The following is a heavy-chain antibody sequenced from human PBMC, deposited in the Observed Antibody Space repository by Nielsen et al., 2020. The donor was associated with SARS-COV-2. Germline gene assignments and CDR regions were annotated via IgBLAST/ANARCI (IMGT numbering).Heavy chain of an antibody. J-gene: IGHJ6*03. V-gene: IGHV6-1*01. CDR3: ARARGAYGDYYYYYYTDV. Sequence: SQTLSLTCAISGDSVSSSSAAWNWIRQSPSRGLEWLGRTYYRSKWYNDYAVSVKSRITINPDTSKNQFSLHLNSVTPEDTAVYYCARARGAYGDYYYYYYTDVCCKGTTVTVSS. CDR2: TYYRSKWYN. D-gene: IGHD4-17*01. CDR1: GDSVSSSSAA.